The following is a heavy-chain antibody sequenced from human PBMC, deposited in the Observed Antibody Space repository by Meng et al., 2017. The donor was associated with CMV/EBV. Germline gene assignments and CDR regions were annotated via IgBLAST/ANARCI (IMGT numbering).Heavy chain of an antibody. Sequence: SETLSLTCTVSGGSISSYYWSWIRQPPGKGLEWIGYIYYSGSTNYNPSLKSRVTISVDTSKNQFSLKLSSVTAADTAVYYCARAAGSSSGWYGDDHWGQGTLVTVSS. D-gene: IGHD6-19*01. V-gene: IGHV4-59*01. J-gene: IGHJ4*02. CDR1: GGSISSYY. CDR3: ARAAGSSSGWYGDDH. CDR2: IYYSGST.